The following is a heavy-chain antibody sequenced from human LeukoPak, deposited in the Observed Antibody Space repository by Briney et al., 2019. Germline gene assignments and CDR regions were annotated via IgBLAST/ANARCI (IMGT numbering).Heavy chain of an antibody. D-gene: IGHD6-6*01. CDR3: AQTMYSSSYRLWSYYGMDV. V-gene: IGHV3-66*02. CDR1: GFTVSSNY. CDR2: IYSGGST. Sequence: GGSLRLSCAASGFTVSSNYMSWVRQAPGKGLEWVSVIYSGGSTYYADSVKGRFTISRDNSKNTLYLQMNSLRAEDTAVYYCAQTMYSSSYRLWSYYGMDVWGQGTTVTVSS. J-gene: IGHJ6*02.